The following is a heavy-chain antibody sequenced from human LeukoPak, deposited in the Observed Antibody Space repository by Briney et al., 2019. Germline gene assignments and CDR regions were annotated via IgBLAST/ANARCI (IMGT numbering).Heavy chain of an antibody. Sequence: ASAKVSCKASGYTFTSYGISWVRQAPGQGLEWMGWISAYNGNTNYAQKLQGRVTMTTDTSTSTAYMELRSLRSDDTAVYYCARDRRLRYFDWSSYYYYGMDVWGQGTTVTVSS. J-gene: IGHJ6*02. CDR1: GYTFTSYG. D-gene: IGHD3-9*01. CDR3: ARDRRLRYFDWSSYYYYGMDV. V-gene: IGHV1-18*01. CDR2: ISAYNGNT.